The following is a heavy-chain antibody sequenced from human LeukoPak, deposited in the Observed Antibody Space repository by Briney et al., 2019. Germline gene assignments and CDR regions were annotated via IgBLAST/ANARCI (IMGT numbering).Heavy chain of an antibody. CDR2: IIPIFGTA. CDR1: GGTFSSYA. Sequence: GASVKVSCKASGGTFSSYAISWVRQAPGQGLEWMGGIIPIFGTANYAQKFQGRVTITADESTSTAYMELSSLRSEDTAVYYCARARQPLLLHRFNYGGNSVVIWGQGTMVTVSS. D-gene: IGHD4-23*01. V-gene: IGHV1-69*01. J-gene: IGHJ3*02. CDR3: ARARQPLLLHRFNYGGNSVVI.